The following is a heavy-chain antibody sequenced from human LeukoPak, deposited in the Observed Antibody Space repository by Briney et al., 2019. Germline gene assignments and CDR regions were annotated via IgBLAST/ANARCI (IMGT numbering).Heavy chain of an antibody. CDR2: IYYSGST. CDR3: ARATLIQGIDY. Sequence: SETLSLTCTVSGGSISSYYWSWIRQPPGKGLERIGYIYYSGSTNYNPSLKSRVTISVDTSKNQFSLKLSSVTAAGTAVYYCARATLIQGIDYWGQGTLVTVSS. D-gene: IGHD5-18*01. V-gene: IGHV4-59*01. J-gene: IGHJ4*02. CDR1: GGSISSYY.